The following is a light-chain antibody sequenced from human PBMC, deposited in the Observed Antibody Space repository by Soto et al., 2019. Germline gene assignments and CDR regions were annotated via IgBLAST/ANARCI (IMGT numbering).Light chain of an antibody. CDR2: EVS. CDR1: SSDVGGYKY. J-gene: IGLJ1*01. Sequence: SVLTQPASVSGSTGHSITISCTGTSSDVGGYKYVSWYQQYPGKAPKLMFYEVSNRPSGVSNRFSGSKSGNTASLTISGLQAEDEADYYCSSYTSSSTLVFGTGTKVTVL. V-gene: IGLV2-14*01. CDR3: SSYTSSSTLV.